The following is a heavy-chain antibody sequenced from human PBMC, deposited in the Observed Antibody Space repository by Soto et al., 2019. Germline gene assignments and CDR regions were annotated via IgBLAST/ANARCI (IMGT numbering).Heavy chain of an antibody. V-gene: IGHV3-23*01. CDR3: ARPPHNYGDDFRRAFDI. J-gene: IGHJ3*02. D-gene: IGHD4-17*01. Sequence: GGALRLSCAASGFTFSNYDMSWVRQAPGKGLEWVSVISGSGGGTYYADSVKGRFTISRDNSKDTLYLQMNSLRAEDTAVYYCARPPHNYGDDFRRAFDIWGQGTRVTVSS. CDR2: ISGSGGGT. CDR1: GFTFSNYD.